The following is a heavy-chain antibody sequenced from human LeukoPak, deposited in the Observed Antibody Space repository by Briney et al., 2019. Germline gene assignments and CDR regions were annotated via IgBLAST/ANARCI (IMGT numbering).Heavy chain of an antibody. V-gene: IGHV4-34*01. D-gene: IGHD6-13*01. CDR3: ARRGSSSWAYYYYYMDV. Sequence: SETLSLTCAVYGGSFSGYYWSWIRQPPGKGLEWIGEINHSGSTNYNPSLKSRVTISVDTSKNQFSLKLSSVTAADTAVYYCARRGSSSWAYYYYYMDVWGKGTTVTISS. CDR1: GGSFSGYY. CDR2: INHSGST. J-gene: IGHJ6*03.